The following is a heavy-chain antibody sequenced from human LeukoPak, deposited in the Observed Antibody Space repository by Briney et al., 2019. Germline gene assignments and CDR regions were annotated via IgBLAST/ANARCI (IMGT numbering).Heavy chain of an antibody. CDR3: ARDDAAPPLTNYRFGF. Sequence: PGGSLRLSCAASGFTFRSYWMSWVRQAPGKGLEWVGNIKEDGSEQVYVDSVRGRFTISRDNAKNLLFLQMNSLRVEDTAVYYCARDDAAPPLTNYRFGFWGQGTLVTVSS. D-gene: IGHD4/OR15-4a*01. J-gene: IGHJ4*02. V-gene: IGHV3-7*01. CDR1: GFTFRSYW. CDR2: IKEDGSEQ.